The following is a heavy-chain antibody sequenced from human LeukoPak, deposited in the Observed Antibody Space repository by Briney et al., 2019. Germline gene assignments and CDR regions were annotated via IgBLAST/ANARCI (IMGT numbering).Heavy chain of an antibody. CDR1: GYTFTSYA. J-gene: IGHJ4*02. V-gene: IGHV1-3*01. CDR2: INAGNGNT. D-gene: IGHD2-21*02. CDR3: ARGWGGDCYHVH. Sequence: ASVKDSCKASGYTFTSYAMHWVRQAPGQRLEWVGWINAGNGNTKYSQKFQGRVTITRDTSASTVYMELSSLGSEDTAVYYCARGWGGDCYHVHWGQGTLVTVSS.